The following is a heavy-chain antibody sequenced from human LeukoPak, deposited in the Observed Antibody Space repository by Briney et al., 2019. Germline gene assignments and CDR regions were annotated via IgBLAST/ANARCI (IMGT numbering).Heavy chain of an antibody. CDR3: LKDFGRNLGGPGY. Sequence: GGSLRLSCAASGFTFSSYAMSWVRQAPGKGLEWVSAISGSGGSTYYADSVKGRFAISRDNSKSTLYLQMNSLRVEDTAVYYCLKDFGRNLGGPGYWGRGTLVTVSP. D-gene: IGHD3-10*01. CDR2: ISGSGGST. J-gene: IGHJ4*02. V-gene: IGHV3-23*01. CDR1: GFTFSSYA.